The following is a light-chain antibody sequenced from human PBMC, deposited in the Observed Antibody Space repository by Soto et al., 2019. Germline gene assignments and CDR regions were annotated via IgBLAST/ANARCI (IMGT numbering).Light chain of an antibody. Sequence: QSALTQPASVSGSPGQSITISCTGTSSDVGSYNLVSWYQQHPGKAPKLMIYEVSKRPSGVSNRFSGSKSGNTASLTISGLQAEDEADYYCCSYAGSSTFEVFGGGTKLHRP. CDR1: SSDVGSYNL. J-gene: IGLJ2*01. CDR2: EVS. CDR3: CSYAGSSTFEV. V-gene: IGLV2-23*02.